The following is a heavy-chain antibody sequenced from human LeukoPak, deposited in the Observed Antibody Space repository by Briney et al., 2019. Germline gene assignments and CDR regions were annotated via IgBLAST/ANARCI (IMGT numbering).Heavy chain of an antibody. V-gene: IGHV3-30*02. CDR3: ARRADYSNYFDY. J-gene: IGHJ4*02. Sequence: PGRSLRLSCAASGFTFSSYGMHWVRQAPGKGLAWVAFIRYDGSNKYYADSVKGRFTISRDNSKNTLYLQMNSLRAEDTAVYYCARRADYSNYFDYWGQGTLVTVSS. CDR1: GFTFSSYG. CDR2: IRYDGSNK. D-gene: IGHD4-11*01.